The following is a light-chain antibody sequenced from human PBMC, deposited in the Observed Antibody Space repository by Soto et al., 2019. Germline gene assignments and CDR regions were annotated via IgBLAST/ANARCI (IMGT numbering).Light chain of an antibody. V-gene: IGKV3-11*01. CDR2: DAS. J-gene: IGKJ5*01. CDR3: QQRSNWPTGT. CDR1: QSVSSY. Sequence: ETVLTQSPATLSSSPGERATLSCRASQSVSSYLAWYQQKPGQAPRLLIFDASNRATGTPARFSGSGSGTDFTLTISSLEPDDFAVYYCQQRSNWPTGTFGQGTRLEI.